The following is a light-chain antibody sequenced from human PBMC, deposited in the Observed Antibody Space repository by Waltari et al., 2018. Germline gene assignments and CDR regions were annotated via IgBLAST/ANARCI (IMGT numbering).Light chain of an antibody. Sequence: QSALTPPASVSGSPGQSIPISCTGTSSDIGGYNYVPWYQQHPGKAPKVMIYDVIKRPSGVSNRFSGSKSGNTASLTISGLQADDEADYYCTSYESGGTWVFGGGTKVTV. CDR3: TSYESGGTWV. CDR1: SSDIGGYNY. CDR2: DVI. V-gene: IGLV2-14*03. J-gene: IGLJ3*02.